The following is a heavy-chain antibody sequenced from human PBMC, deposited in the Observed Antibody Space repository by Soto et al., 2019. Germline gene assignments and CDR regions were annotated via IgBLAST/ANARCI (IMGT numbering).Heavy chain of an antibody. V-gene: IGHV1-58*01. Sequence: SVKVSCNASGFTFTSSAVQWVRQARGQRLEWTGWIVVGSGNTNYAQKFQERVTITRDMSTSTAYMELSSLRSEDTAVYYCAADWYGSGSYYNYWGQGTLVTVSS. CDR1: GFTFTSSA. J-gene: IGHJ4*02. CDR2: IVVGSGNT. CDR3: AADWYGSGSYYNY. D-gene: IGHD3-10*01.